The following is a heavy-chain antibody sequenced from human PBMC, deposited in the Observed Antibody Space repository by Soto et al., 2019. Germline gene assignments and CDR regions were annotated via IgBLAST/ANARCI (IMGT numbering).Heavy chain of an antibody. CDR2: TYYRSKWYN. CDR1: GDSVSSNSAA. V-gene: IGHV6-1*01. CDR3: ARDLERASGYGYYYYMDV. D-gene: IGHD5-12*01. J-gene: IGHJ6*03. Sequence: SQTLSLTCAISGDSVSSNSAAWNWIRQSPSRGLEWLGRTYYRSKWYNDYAVSVKSRITINPDTSKNQFSLKLSSVTAADTAVYYCARDLERASGYGYYYYMDVWGKGTTVTVSS.